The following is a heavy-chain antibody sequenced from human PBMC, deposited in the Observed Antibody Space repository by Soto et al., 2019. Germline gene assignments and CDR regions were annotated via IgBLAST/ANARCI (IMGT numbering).Heavy chain of an antibody. D-gene: IGHD5-12*01. Sequence: GGSLRLSCAASGFTFSSYAMSWVRRAPGKGLEWVSAISGSGGSTYYADSVKGRFTISRDNSKNTLYLQMNSLRAEDTAVYYCAKDKDGYNYPSCFDYWGQGTLVTVSS. J-gene: IGHJ4*02. V-gene: IGHV3-23*01. CDR2: ISGSGGST. CDR3: AKDKDGYNYPSCFDY. CDR1: GFTFSSYA.